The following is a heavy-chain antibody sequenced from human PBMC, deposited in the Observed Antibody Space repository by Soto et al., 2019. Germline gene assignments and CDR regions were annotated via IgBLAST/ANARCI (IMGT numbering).Heavy chain of an antibody. Sequence: GGSLRLSCAAAGFTCDDYGMSWVRQAPGKGLEWVSGINWNGGSTGYADSVKGRFTISRDNAKNSLYLQMNSLRAEDTALYYCASGIVGATTYGMDVWGQGTTVTVSS. D-gene: IGHD1-26*01. J-gene: IGHJ6*02. V-gene: IGHV3-20*04. CDR1: GFTCDDYG. CDR2: INWNGGST. CDR3: ASGIVGATTYGMDV.